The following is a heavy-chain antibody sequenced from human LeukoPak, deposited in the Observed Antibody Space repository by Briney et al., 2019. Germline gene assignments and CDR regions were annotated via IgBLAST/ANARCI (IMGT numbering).Heavy chain of an antibody. CDR1: GDSVSSNSAA. V-gene: IGHV6-1*01. CDR2: TYYRSKWYN. Sequence: SQTLSLTCAISGDSVSSNSAAWNWIRQSPSRGLEWLGRTYYRSKWYNDYAVSVKSRITINPDTSKNQFSLKLSSVTAADTAVYYCARDVVVPAAIPWWGDNPKNNWFDPWGQGTLVTVSS. J-gene: IGHJ5*02. CDR3: ARDVVVPAAIPWWGDNPKNNWFDP. D-gene: IGHD2-2*02.